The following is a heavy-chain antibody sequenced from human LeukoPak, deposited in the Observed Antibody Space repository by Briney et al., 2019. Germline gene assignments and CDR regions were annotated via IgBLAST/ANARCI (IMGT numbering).Heavy chain of an antibody. V-gene: IGHV3-9*01. CDR2: ISGNSGSI. Sequence: PGRSLRLSCAASGFTFDDYAMHWVRQAPGKGLEWVSGISGNSGSIGYADSVKGRFTISRDNAKNSLYLQMNSLRAEDTAVYYCASAPPMSRPLYNWFDPWGQGTLVTVSS. D-gene: IGHD3-22*01. CDR3: ASAPPMSRPLYNWFDP. J-gene: IGHJ5*02. CDR1: GFTFDDYA.